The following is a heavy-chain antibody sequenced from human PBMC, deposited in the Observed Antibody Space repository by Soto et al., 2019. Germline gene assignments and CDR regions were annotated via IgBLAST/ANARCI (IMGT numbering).Heavy chain of an antibody. Sequence: ASVXVAFKASGYIFNIDGVGWFLQAPGQGLEWIGWISGYNVNFMYAEKVEERVTMTTETSTSTAYLELRSLRFDDTAVYFCAREVDLLTQKGGEQWGQPTLVNV. D-gene: IGHD1-26*01. J-gene: IGHJ4*02. V-gene: IGHV1-18*04. CDR2: ISGYNVNF. CDR1: GYIFNIDG. CDR3: AREVDLLTQKGGEQ.